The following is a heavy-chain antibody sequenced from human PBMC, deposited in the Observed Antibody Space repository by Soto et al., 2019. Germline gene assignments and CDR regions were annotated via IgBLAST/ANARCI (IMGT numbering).Heavy chain of an antibody. CDR3: ARSQGSSTSLEIYYYYYYGIDV. D-gene: IGHD2-2*01. CDR2: IIPISGTA. V-gene: IGHV1-69*01. CDR1: GGTFSSYA. J-gene: IGHJ6*02. Sequence: QVQLVQSGAEVKKPGSSVKVSCKGSGGTFSSYAISWVRQAPGQGLEWMGGIIPISGTANYAQKFQGRVTITADESTSTAYMELSSLRSEDTAVYYCARSQGSSTSLEIYYYYYYGIDVWGQGTTVTVSS.